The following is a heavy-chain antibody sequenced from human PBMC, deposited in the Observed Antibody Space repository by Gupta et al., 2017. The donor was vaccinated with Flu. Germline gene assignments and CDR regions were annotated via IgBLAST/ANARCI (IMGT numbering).Heavy chain of an antibody. CDR2: IKSEFDGGTT. V-gene: IGHV3-15*01. CDR3: TTAHYYDRSGYAFDS. J-gene: IGHJ4*02. CDR1: GFTFINTW. Sequence: EVQLVESGGGLVKPGGSLRLSCAAPGFTFINTWMSWVRQAPGKGLEWVGHIKSEFDGGTTDYPAPVKGRFTISRGDSENTLYLQMNSLKAEDTAVYYCTTAHYYDRSGYAFDSWGLGTLVTVSS. D-gene: IGHD3-22*01.